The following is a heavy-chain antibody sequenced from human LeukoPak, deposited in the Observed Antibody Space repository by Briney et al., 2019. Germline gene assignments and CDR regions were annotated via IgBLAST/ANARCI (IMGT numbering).Heavy chain of an antibody. Sequence: GALRLSCAASGFTFSSYAMHWVRQAPGKGLEWVAVISYDGSNKYYADSVKGRLTISRDNSKNTLYLQMNSLRAEDTAVYYCARDDEDYGGNSPHYWGQGTLVTVSS. CDR3: ARDDEDYGGNSPHY. J-gene: IGHJ4*02. D-gene: IGHD4-23*01. CDR2: ISYDGSNK. CDR1: GFTFSSYA. V-gene: IGHV3-30-3*01.